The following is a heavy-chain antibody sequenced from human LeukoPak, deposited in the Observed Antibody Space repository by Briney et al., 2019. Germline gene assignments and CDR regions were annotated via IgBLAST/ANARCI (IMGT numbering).Heavy chain of an antibody. J-gene: IGHJ6*03. CDR3: AKDLLRNTAMVTGYYYYYYMDV. V-gene: IGHV3-23*01. CDR2: ISGSGGST. D-gene: IGHD5-18*01. CDR1: GFIFSRHW. Sequence: PGGSLRLSCRASGFIFSRHWMSWVRQAPGKGLEWVSAISGSGGSTYYADSVKGRFTISRDNSKNTLYLQMNSLRAEDTAVYYCAKDLLRNTAMVTGYYYYYYMDVWGKGTTVTVSS.